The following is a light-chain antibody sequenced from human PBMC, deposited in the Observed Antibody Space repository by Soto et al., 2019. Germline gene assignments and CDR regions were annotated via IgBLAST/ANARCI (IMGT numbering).Light chain of an antibody. V-gene: IGLV2-14*01. J-gene: IGLJ3*02. CDR1: SSDVGGYEY. CDR3: SSFTSSNTWL. Sequence: QSALTQPASVSGSPGQSITLSCTGTSSDVGGYEYVSWFQQHPGKAPKLMIYEVTNRPSGVSNRFSGSKSGNTASLTISGLQAEDEADYYCSSFTSSNTWLFGGGTKLTVL. CDR2: EVT.